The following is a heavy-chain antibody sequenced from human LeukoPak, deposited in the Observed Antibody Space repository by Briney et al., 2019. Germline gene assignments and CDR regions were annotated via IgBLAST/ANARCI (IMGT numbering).Heavy chain of an antibody. Sequence: SETLSLTCAAYGGSFSGYYWSWIRQPPGKGLEWIGEINQSGSTNYNPSLKRRLTISVDTSKNQFSLKLSTGTAADTAVYYCESGRIGGARTIDYLGQGTLVTVSS. D-gene: IGHD1/OR15-1a*01. CDR2: INQSGST. J-gene: IGHJ4*02. CDR3: ESGRIGGARTIDY. CDR1: GGSFSGYY. V-gene: IGHV4-34*01.